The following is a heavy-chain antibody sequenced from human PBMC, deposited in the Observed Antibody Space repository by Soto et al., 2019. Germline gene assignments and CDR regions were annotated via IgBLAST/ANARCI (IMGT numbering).Heavy chain of an antibody. Sequence: QVQLQESGPGLVKPSQTLSLTCTVSGGSISSGGYYWSWIRQHPGKGLEWIGYIYYSGSTYYNPSLKSRVTISVATSKNQFSLKLSSVTAADTAVYYCARSSIAVAGTWYYYYGMDVWGQGTTVTVSS. D-gene: IGHD6-19*01. V-gene: IGHV4-31*03. CDR3: ARSSIAVAGTWYYYYGMDV. J-gene: IGHJ6*02. CDR1: GGSISSGGYY. CDR2: IYYSGST.